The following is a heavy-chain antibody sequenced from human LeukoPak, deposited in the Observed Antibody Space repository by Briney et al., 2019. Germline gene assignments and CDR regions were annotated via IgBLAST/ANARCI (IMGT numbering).Heavy chain of an antibody. Sequence: GASVKVSCKASGYTFTSYGISWVRQAPGQGLEWMGWISAYNGNTNYAQKLQGRVTMTTDTSTSTAYMELRSLRSDDTAVYYCARDKWEALSGYGDDFRSYYCYYGMDAWGQGPTVTVS. V-gene: IGHV1-18*01. CDR1: GYTFTSYG. J-gene: IGHJ6*02. CDR2: ISAYNGNT. CDR3: ARDKWEALSGYGDDFRSYYCYYGMDA. D-gene: IGHD3-10*01.